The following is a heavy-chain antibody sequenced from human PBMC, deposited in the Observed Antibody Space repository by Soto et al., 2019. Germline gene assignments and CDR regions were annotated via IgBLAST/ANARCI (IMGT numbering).Heavy chain of an antibody. CDR2: ISAYNGNT. CDR3: ARQSGWYDRGWFDP. D-gene: IGHD6-19*01. CDR1: GYTFTSYG. V-gene: IGHV1-18*01. J-gene: IGHJ5*02. Sequence: QVQLVQSGAEVKKPGASVKVSCKASGYTFTSYGISWVRQAPGQGREWMGWISAYNGNTNYAQKLQGRVTMTTDTSTSRDYRELRSLRSDDTAVYYCARQSGWYDRGWFDPWGQGTLVTVSS.